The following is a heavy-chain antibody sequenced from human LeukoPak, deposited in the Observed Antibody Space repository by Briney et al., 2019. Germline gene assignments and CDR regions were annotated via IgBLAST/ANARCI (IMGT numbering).Heavy chain of an antibody. V-gene: IGHV1-24*01. J-gene: IGHJ3*02. CDR1: GYTLTELS. CDR3: ATNSRRYQLLSQGLDAFDI. CDR2: FDPEDGET. Sequence: ASVKVSCKVSGYTLTELSMHWVRQAPGKGLEWMGGFDPEDGETIYAQKFQGRVTMTEDTSTDTAYMELSSLRSEDTAVYYCATNSRRYQLLSQGLDAFDIWGQGTMVTVSS. D-gene: IGHD2-2*01.